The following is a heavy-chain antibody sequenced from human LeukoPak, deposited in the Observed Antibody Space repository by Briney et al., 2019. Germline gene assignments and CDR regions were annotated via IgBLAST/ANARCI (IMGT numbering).Heavy chain of an antibody. CDR1: GGSISSNY. Sequence: TSETLCLTCTVSGGSISSNYLSWIRQPPGKGLEWFGYIYYSGSTNYNPSPKSRITISVDTSKTPFSLKLSSVTAADTAVYYCARRLGYYGSGSYYRTYYYMDVGGEATTVTVS. CDR2: IYYSGST. J-gene: IGHJ6*03. V-gene: IGHV4-59*01. CDR3: ARRLGYYGSGSYYRTYYYMDV. D-gene: IGHD3-10*01.